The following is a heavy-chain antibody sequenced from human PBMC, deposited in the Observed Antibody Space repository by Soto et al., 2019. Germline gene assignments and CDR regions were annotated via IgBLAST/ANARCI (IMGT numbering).Heavy chain of an antibody. CDR1: GYSFTSYW. CDR2: IYPGDSDT. Sequence: PGESLKISCKGSGYSFTSYWIGWVRQMPGKGLEWIGIIYPGDSDTRYSPSFQGQVTISADKSISTAYLQWSSLKASDTAMYYCARVAEDIVVVPAVAYYYYYGMDVWGQGTMVTVSS. CDR3: ARVAEDIVVVPAVAYYYYYGMDV. D-gene: IGHD2-2*01. J-gene: IGHJ6*02. V-gene: IGHV5-51*01.